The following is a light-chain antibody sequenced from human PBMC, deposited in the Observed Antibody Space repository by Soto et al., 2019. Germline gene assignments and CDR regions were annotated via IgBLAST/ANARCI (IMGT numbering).Light chain of an antibody. J-gene: IGLJ2*01. Sequence: QSALTQPASVSGSPGQSITISCTGTSSDIAVYSYVSWFQQHPGKAPKLIIYDVSNRPSGVSSRISGSKSGNTASLTISGLQAEDESDYYCSSYTITSTVVIGGGTKLTVL. CDR2: DVS. CDR3: SSYTITSTVV. V-gene: IGLV2-14*01. CDR1: SSDIAVYSY.